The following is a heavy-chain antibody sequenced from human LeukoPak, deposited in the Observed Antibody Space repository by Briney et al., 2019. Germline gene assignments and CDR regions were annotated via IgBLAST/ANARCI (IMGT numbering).Heavy chain of an antibody. Sequence: GASVKVSCKASGYTFTVYYMHWVRQAPGQGLEWMGWINPNSGGTNYAQKFQGRVTMPRDTSISTAYMELSRLRSDDTAVYYCARGPRGYSYAPGNWFDPWGQGTLVTVSS. J-gene: IGHJ5*02. CDR1: GYTFTVYY. D-gene: IGHD5-18*01. CDR3: ARGPRGYSYAPGNWFDP. CDR2: INPNSGGT. V-gene: IGHV1-2*02.